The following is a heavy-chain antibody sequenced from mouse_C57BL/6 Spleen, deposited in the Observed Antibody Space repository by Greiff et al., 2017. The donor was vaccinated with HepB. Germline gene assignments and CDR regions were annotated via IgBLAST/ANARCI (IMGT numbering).Heavy chain of an antibody. V-gene: IGHV1-55*01. J-gene: IGHJ3*01. CDR3: ARESPRYYGSSYGGFAY. Sequence: QVQLQQPGAELVKPGASVKMSCKASGYTFTSYWITWVKQRPGQGLEWIGDIYPGSGSTNYNEKFKSKATLTVDTSSSTAYMQLSSLTSEDSAVYYCARESPRYYGSSYGGFAYWGQGTLVTVAA. D-gene: IGHD1-1*01. CDR2: IYPGSGST. CDR1: GYTFTSYW.